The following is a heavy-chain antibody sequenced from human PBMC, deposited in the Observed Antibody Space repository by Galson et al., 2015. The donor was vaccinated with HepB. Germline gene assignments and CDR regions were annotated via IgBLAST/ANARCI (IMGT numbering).Heavy chain of an antibody. D-gene: IGHD3-10*01. V-gene: IGHV4-39*07. CDR1: GGSISSSSYY. Sequence: ETLSLTCTVSGGSISSSSYYWGWIRQPPGKGLEWIGSIYYSGSTYYNPSLKSRVTISVDTSKNQFSLKLSSVTAADTAVYYCARSRELLWFGGSPFDYWGQGTLVTVSS. J-gene: IGHJ4*02. CDR2: IYYSGST. CDR3: ARSRELLWFGGSPFDY.